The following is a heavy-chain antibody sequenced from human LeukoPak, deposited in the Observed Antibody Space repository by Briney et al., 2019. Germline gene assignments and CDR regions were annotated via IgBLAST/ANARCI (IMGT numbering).Heavy chain of an antibody. CDR1: GGSFSGYY. Sequence: SETLSLTCAVYGGSFSGYYWSWIRQPPGKGLEWIGEINHSGSTNYNPSLKSRVTISVDTSKNQFSLKLSSVTAADTAVYYCARSTTYYDFWSGYPYPDYWGQGTLVTVSS. CDR3: ARSTTYYDFWSGYPYPDY. D-gene: IGHD3-3*01. CDR2: INHSGST. J-gene: IGHJ4*02. V-gene: IGHV4-34*01.